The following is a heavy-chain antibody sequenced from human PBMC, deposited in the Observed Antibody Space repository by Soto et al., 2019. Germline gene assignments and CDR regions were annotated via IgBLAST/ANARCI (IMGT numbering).Heavy chain of an antibody. V-gene: IGHV3-23*01. CDR3: ANVQQSGSGRIFDY. D-gene: IGHD2-15*01. Sequence: EVQLLESGGGLVQPGGSLRLSCAASGFTFSSYAMSWVRQAPGKGLAWVSAISGSGGSTYYADSVKGRFTISRDNSKNTLYLQMNSLRAEDTAVYYCANVQQSGSGRIFDYWGQGTLVTVSS. CDR2: ISGSGGST. J-gene: IGHJ4*02. CDR1: GFTFSSYA.